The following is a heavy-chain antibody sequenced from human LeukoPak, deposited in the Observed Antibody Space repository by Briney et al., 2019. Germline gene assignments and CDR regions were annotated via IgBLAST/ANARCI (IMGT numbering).Heavy chain of an antibody. V-gene: IGHV3-74*01. CDR2: INSDGSST. CDR1: GFTSSGYW. CDR3: VRGQLERPFDFYYGMDV. J-gene: IGHJ6*04. Sequence: GGSLRLSCVDSGFTSSGYWTHWVRQAPGKGLVWVSRINSDGSSTTYADSVKGRFTISRDNAKNTLSLQMNSLRAEDTAVYYCVRGQLERPFDFYYGMDVWGKGTTVTVSS. D-gene: IGHD1-1*01.